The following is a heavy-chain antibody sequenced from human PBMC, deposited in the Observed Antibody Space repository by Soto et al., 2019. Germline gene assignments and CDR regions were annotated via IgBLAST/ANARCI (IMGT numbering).Heavy chain of an antibody. V-gene: IGHV3-64*01. Sequence: EVQLVESGGGLVQPGGSLRLSCAASGFTFSSYAMHWVRQAPGKGLEYVSAISSNGGSTYYAHSVKGRFTISRDNSKNTLYLQMGSLRAEDMAVYYCAVHKIDFSGGSCYSGFDYWGQGTLVTVSS. CDR3: AVHKIDFSGGSCYSGFDY. J-gene: IGHJ4*02. CDR1: GFTFSSYA. CDR2: ISSNGGST. D-gene: IGHD2-15*01.